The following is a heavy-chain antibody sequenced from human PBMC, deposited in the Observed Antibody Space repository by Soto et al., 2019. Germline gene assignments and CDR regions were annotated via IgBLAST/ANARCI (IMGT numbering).Heavy chain of an antibody. D-gene: IGHD2-2*01. V-gene: IGHV4-30-2*01. CDR2: IYHSGST. CDR3: ARVPDR. CDR1: GGSISSGGYS. J-gene: IGHJ5*02. Sequence: SETPSLTCAVSGGSISSGGYSWSWIRQPPGKGLEWSGYIYHSGSTYYNPSLKSRVTISVDRSKNQFSLKLSSVTAADTAVYYCARVPDRWGQGTLVPSP.